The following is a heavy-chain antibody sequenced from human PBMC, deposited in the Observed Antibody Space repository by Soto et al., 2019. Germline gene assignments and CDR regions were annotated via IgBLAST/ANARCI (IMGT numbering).Heavy chain of an antibody. CDR3: ARNQAGTVFGIPTHYYYMDV. V-gene: IGHV4-59*01. CDR2: THYTGSS. J-gene: IGHJ6*03. CDR1: GDSISSYY. D-gene: IGHD3-3*01. Sequence: QVQLQESGPGLVKPSETLSLTCNVSGDSISSYYWSWIRQPPGKGLEWIGYTHYTGSSYYNPSLKSRVTMSVDTSKRQISLKLTSVTAADTAVYYCARNQAGTVFGIPTHYYYMDVWGKGTTVTVSS.